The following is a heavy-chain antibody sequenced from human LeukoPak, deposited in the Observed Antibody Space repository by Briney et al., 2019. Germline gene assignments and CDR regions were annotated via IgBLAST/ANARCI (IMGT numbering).Heavy chain of an antibody. D-gene: IGHD2-2*01. V-gene: IGHV1-18*01. CDR2: ISAYNGDT. CDR1: GGTFSSYA. Sequence: ASVKVSCKASGGTFSSYAISWVRQAPGQGLEWMGWISAYNGDTNYAQKLQGRVTMTTDTSTSTAYMELRSLRSDDTAVYYCARGPPGPYAYWGQGTLVTVSS. CDR3: ARGPPGPYAY. J-gene: IGHJ4*02.